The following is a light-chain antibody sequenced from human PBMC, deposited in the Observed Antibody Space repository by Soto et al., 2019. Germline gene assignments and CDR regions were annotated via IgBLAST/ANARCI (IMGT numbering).Light chain of an antibody. CDR3: QQSYTTPMYT. CDR1: QSISSY. Sequence: DIQMTQSPSSLSASVGDRVTITCRASQSISSYLNWYQQKPGQAPKLLIYAASSLQSGVPSRFSGSGSGTDFTLTSSSLQPEDFATYYCQQSYTTPMYTCGQGTKLEIK. CDR2: AAS. J-gene: IGKJ2*01. V-gene: IGKV1-39*01.